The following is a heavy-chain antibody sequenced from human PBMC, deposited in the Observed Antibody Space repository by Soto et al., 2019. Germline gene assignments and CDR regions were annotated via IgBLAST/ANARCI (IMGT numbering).Heavy chain of an antibody. CDR3: AREVGDGYNYES. CDR1: SGSVGSNTHY. J-gene: IGHJ5*02. D-gene: IGHD5-12*01. V-gene: IGHV4-61*01. Sequence: QVQLQESGPGLVKPSETLSLTCTVSSGSVGSNTHYWNWIRQPPGKGLEWVGYIHYSGGTNYNPSLKSRLSMSVDTSRNQFSLKLAYVTAADTAVYFCAREVGDGYNYESWGQGTLVTVSS. CDR2: IHYSGGT.